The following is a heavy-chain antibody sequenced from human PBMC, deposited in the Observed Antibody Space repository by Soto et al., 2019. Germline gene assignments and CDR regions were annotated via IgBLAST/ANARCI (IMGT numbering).Heavy chain of an antibody. V-gene: IGHV3-33*01. Sequence: SLRLSCAASGFTFSSYGMHWVRQAPGKGLEWVAVIWYDGSNKYYADSVKGRFTISRDNSKNTLYLQMNSLRAEDTAVYYCARENDDYSNYYWGHGTLVTVSS. CDR3: ARENDDYSNYY. D-gene: IGHD4-4*01. CDR2: IWYDGSNK. J-gene: IGHJ4*01. CDR1: GFTFSSYG.